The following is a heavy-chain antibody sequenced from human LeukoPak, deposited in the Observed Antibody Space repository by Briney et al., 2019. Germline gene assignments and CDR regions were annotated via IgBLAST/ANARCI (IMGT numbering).Heavy chain of an antibody. CDR3: ARWYCSSITCYYDY. V-gene: IGHV3-66*01. J-gene: IGHJ4*02. CDR1: GFTVNSNY. Sequence: PGGSLRLSCAASGFTVNSNYMTWVRQAPGKGLEWVSLIYSGGSTNYADSVKGRFTISRDNSKNTLYLQMNSLRVEDTAMYYCARWYCSSITCYYDYWGQGTLVTVSS. D-gene: IGHD2-2*01. CDR2: IYSGGST.